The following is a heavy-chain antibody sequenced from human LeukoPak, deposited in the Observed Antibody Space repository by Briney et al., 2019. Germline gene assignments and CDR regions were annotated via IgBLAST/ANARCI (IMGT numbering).Heavy chain of an antibody. CDR1: GFTFSSYA. CDR2: ISYDGSNK. CDR3: ARVGKDFWSGYYTYYYYYYMDV. Sequence: PGGSLRLSCAAAGFTFSSYAMHWVRQAPGKGLEWVAVISYDGSNKYYADSVKGRFTISRDNSKNTLYLQMNSLRAEDTAVYYCARVGKDFWSGYYTYYYYYYMDVWGKGTTVTVSS. J-gene: IGHJ6*03. V-gene: IGHV3-30*01. D-gene: IGHD3-3*01.